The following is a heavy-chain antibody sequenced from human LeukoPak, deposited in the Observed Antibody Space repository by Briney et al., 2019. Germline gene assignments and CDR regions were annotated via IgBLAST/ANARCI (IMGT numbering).Heavy chain of an antibody. CDR3: ARGSYKGTSDY. CDR1: GFTFSSYA. J-gene: IGHJ4*02. V-gene: IGHV3-74*01. CDR2: INSDGSST. D-gene: IGHD1-7*01. Sequence: GGSLRLSCAASGFTFSSYAMSWVRQAPGKGLVWVSRINSDGSSTSYADSVKGRFTISRDNAKNTLYLQMNSLRAEDTAVYYCARGSYKGTSDYWGQGTLVTVSS.